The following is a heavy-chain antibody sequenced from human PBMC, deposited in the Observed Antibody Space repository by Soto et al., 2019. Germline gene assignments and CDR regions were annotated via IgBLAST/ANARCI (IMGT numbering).Heavy chain of an antibody. Sequence: GGSLRLSCAASGFTFSSYAMSWVRQAPGKGLEWVSAISVSGDRTYYADSVKGRFTISRDNSKNTLYLQMNSLRADDTAVYYCAKEGPPYSSSWYWAYWGKGTLVTVSS. CDR2: ISVSGDRT. J-gene: IGHJ4*02. CDR1: GFTFSSYA. CDR3: AKEGPPYSSSWYWAY. D-gene: IGHD6-13*01. V-gene: IGHV3-23*01.